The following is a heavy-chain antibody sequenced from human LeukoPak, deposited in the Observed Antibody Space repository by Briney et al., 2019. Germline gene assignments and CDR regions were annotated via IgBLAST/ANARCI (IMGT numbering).Heavy chain of an antibody. V-gene: IGHV6-1*01. J-gene: IGHJ4*02. CDR3: ARDGGSGTYYFDY. CDR2: TYYRSKWYK. Sequence: SQTLSLTCAISGDSVSSNSAARNWIRQSPSRGLEWLGRTYYRSKWYKEYAVSVKSRITINADTSKNQFSLQLNSVTPEDTAVYYCARDGGSGTYYFDYWGQGTLVTVSS. D-gene: IGHD3-10*01. CDR1: GDSVSSNSAA.